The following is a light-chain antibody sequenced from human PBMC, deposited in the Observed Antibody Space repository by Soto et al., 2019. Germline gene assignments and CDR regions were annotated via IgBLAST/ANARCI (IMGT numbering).Light chain of an antibody. V-gene: IGKV1-17*01. CDR1: QGIRID. J-gene: IGKJ1*01. Sequence: DIQMTQSPSSLSASVGDRVTITCRASQGIRIDLGWFQQRPGKPPKRLIYGASSLQSGVPSRFSGSGYWTEFTLTINRLQPEDFATYYCLQHYSCPRTFGQGTKVEIK. CDR2: GAS. CDR3: LQHYSCPRT.